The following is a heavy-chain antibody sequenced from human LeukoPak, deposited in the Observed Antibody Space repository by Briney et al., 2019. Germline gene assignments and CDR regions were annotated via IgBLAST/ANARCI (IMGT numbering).Heavy chain of an antibody. D-gene: IGHD3-10*01. CDR3: ARLRGKLWFGDRGAFDI. Sequence: SETLSLTCAVYGGSFSGYYWSWIRQPPGKGLEWIGEINHSGSTNYNPSLKSRVTISVDTSKNQFSLKLSSVTAADTAVYYCARLRGKLWFGDRGAFDIWGQGTMVTVSS. CDR2: INHSGST. CDR1: GGSFSGYY. V-gene: IGHV4-34*01. J-gene: IGHJ3*02.